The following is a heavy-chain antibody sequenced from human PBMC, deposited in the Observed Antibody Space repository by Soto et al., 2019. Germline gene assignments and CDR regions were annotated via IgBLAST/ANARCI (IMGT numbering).Heavy chain of an antibody. CDR1: GFTFSSYA. CDR2: ISYDGSNK. CDR3: AREGYDYVWGSYRQGGTFDY. J-gene: IGHJ4*02. Sequence: PGGSLRLSCAASGFTFSSYAMHWVRQAPGKGLEWVAVISYDGSNKYYADSVKGRFTISRDNSKNTLYLQMNSLRAEDTAVYYCAREGYDYVWGSYRQGGTFDYWGQGTLVTVSS. V-gene: IGHV3-30-3*01. D-gene: IGHD3-16*02.